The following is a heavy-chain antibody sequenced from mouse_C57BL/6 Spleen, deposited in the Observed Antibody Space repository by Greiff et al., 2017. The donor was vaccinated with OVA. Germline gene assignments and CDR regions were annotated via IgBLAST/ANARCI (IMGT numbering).Heavy chain of an antibody. Sequence: VQLQQSGPELVKPGASVKISCKASGYAFRSSWMNWVKQRPGKGLEWIGRIYPGDGDTNYNGKFKGKATLTADKSSSTAYMQLSSLTSEDSAVYFCASGGIYYGNYHAMDYWGQGTSVTVSS. D-gene: IGHD2-1*01. V-gene: IGHV1-82*01. CDR2: IYPGDGDT. CDR1: GYAFRSSW. J-gene: IGHJ4*01. CDR3: ASGGIYYGNYHAMDY.